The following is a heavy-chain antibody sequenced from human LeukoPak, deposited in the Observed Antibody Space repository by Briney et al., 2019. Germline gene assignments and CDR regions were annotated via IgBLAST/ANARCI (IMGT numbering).Heavy chain of an antibody. CDR1: GFTFSSCS. D-gene: IGHD3-3*01. CDR3: ARGLWSGYQNFDY. V-gene: IGHV3-48*01. CDR2: INRGSSTI. Sequence: PGGSLRLSCAASGFTFSSCSMNWVRQAPGKGLEWVSYINRGSSTIYYADSVKGRFTISRDNAKNSLYLQMNSLRAEDTAVYYCARGLWSGYQNFDYWGQGTLVTVSS. J-gene: IGHJ4*02.